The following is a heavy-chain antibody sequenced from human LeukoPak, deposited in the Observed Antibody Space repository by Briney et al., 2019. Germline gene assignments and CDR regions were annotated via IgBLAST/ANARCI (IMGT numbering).Heavy chain of an antibody. J-gene: IGHJ4*02. Sequence: ASVKVSFKASGYTFTAYYVHWVRQAPGQGLEWMGWINPNNGGTYYVPKFQDRVTMTRDTSISTAYMELSRLTSDDTAVYYCARGRTLGNDYWGQGSLVTVSS. CDR2: INPNNGGT. D-gene: IGHD1-26*01. CDR3: ARGRTLGNDY. CDR1: GYTFTAYY. V-gene: IGHV1-2*02.